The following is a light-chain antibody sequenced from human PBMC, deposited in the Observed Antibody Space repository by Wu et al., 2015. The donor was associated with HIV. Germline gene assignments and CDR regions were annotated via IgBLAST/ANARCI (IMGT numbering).Light chain of an antibody. Sequence: EIVLTQSPATLSLSPGERATLSCKTSQSVSSYLAWYQQRPGQAPRLLIYGASSRATGIADRFSGSGSGTDFTLTISRLEPEDFAVYYCQHYVGSPPVTFGGGTKVEIK. V-gene: IGKV3-20*01. CDR3: QHYVGSPPVT. CDR1: QSVSSY. J-gene: IGKJ4*01. CDR2: GAS.